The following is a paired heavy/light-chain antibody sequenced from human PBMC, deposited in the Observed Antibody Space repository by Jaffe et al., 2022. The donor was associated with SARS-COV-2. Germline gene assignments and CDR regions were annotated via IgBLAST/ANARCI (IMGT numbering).Light chain of an antibody. J-gene: IGLJ2*01. V-gene: IGLV3-1*01. CDR1: KLGDKY. CDR2: QNT. Sequence: SYELTQPPSVSVSPGQTASITCSGDKLGDKYASWYQQKPGQSPVLVIYQNTKRPSGIPERFSGSNSGNTATLTISGTQAMDEADYFCQAWDSTTIFGGGTKLTVL. CDR3: QAWDSTTI.
Heavy chain of an antibody. Sequence: EVQLVESGGGLVQPGGSLRLSCAASGFMFNRNWMSWVRQAPGKGLEWVANMNQDGSEKYYVDSVKGRFTISRDNAKNSLYLQMNSLRVEDTAVYYCARDMGCGGGTCYYFGYWGQGTLVTVSS. CDR3: ARDMGCGGGTCYYFGY. J-gene: IGHJ4*02. V-gene: IGHV3-7*01. CDR1: GFMFNRNW. CDR2: MNQDGSEK. D-gene: IGHD2-15*01.